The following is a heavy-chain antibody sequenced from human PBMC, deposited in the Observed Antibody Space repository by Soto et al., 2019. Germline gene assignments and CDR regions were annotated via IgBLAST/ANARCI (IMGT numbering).Heavy chain of an antibody. CDR3: AHSGEQWLGRPGAYFDY. J-gene: IGHJ4*02. Sequence: QITLKESGPTLVKPTQTLTLTCTFSGFSLSTSGVGVGWIRQPPGKALEWLALIYWDDDKRYSPSLKSRLTIPPDTTTNQLVLTITHMHPVDPATYYCAHSGEQWLGRPGAYFDYWGQGTLVTVSS. D-gene: IGHD6-19*01. V-gene: IGHV2-5*02. CDR2: IYWDDDK. CDR1: GFSLSTSGVG.